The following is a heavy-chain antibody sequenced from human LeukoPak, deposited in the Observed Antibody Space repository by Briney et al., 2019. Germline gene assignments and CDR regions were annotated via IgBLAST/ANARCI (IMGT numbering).Heavy chain of an antibody. D-gene: IGHD3-10*01. Sequence: SVKVSCKASGGTFSSYAISWVRQAPGQGLEWMGGIIPIFGTANYAQKFQGRVTITADESTSTAYMELSSLRSEDTAVYYCARVVTRLREGKYHYDMDVWGQGTTVTVSS. CDR2: IIPIFGTA. CDR1: GGTFSSYA. J-gene: IGHJ6*02. CDR3: ARVVTRLREGKYHYDMDV. V-gene: IGHV1-69*13.